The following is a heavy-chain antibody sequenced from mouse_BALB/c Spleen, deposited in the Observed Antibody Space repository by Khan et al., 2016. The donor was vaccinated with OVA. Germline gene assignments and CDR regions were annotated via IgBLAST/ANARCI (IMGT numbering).Heavy chain of an antibody. CDR3: ATHLTGSFAY. Sequence: EVQLVESGGDLVKSGGSLKLSCAASGFTFSPYGMSWVRQTPDKRLEWVATISSDGYYTYYPDSVKGRFNISRDNAKNTLYLQMRSLKSEDTAIYYCATHLTGSFAYWGQGTLVTVSA. CDR1: GFTFSPYG. D-gene: IGHD4-1*01. J-gene: IGHJ3*01. V-gene: IGHV5-6*01. CDR2: ISSDGYYT.